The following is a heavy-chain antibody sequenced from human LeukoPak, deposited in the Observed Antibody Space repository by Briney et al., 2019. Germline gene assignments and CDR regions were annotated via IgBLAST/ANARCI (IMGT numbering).Heavy chain of an antibody. CDR2: FDPEDGET. CDR3: ATDTYYYDSSGYDY. J-gene: IGHJ4*02. CDR1: GYTLTELS. V-gene: IGHV1-24*01. Sequence: ASVKVSCKVSGYTLTELSMHWVRQAPGKGLEWMGGFDPEDGETIYAQKFQGRVTMTEDTSTDTAYMELSSLRSEDTAVYYCATDTYYYDSSGYDYWGQGTLVTVSS. D-gene: IGHD3-22*01.